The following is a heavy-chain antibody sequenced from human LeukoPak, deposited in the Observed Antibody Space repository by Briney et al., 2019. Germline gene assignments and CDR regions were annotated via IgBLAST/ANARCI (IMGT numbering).Heavy chain of an antibody. CDR2: IYSGGTI. CDR1: GFTVSSNY. J-gene: IGHJ4*02. CDR3: ARGGSYDGSTMWYFDY. Sequence: GGSLRLSCAASGFTVSSNYMAWVRQAPGKGLEWVSVIYSGGTIYYADSVKGRFTISRGNSKNTLYLQMNSPRAEDTAVYYCARGGSYDGSTMWYFDYWGQGTLVTVSS. D-gene: IGHD3-16*01. V-gene: IGHV3-53*01.